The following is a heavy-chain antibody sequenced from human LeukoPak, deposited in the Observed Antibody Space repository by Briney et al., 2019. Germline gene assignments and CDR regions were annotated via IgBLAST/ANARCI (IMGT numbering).Heavy chain of an antibody. Sequence: SETLSLTCTVSGGSISSYYWSWIRQPPGKGLEWIGYIYTSGSTNYNPSLKSRVTISVGTSKNQFSLKLSSVTAADTAVYYCARLGLYYDFWSGYLGYNWFDPWGQGTLVTVSS. CDR3: ARLGLYYDFWSGYLGYNWFDP. J-gene: IGHJ5*02. CDR1: GGSISSYY. CDR2: IYTSGST. V-gene: IGHV4-4*09. D-gene: IGHD3-3*01.